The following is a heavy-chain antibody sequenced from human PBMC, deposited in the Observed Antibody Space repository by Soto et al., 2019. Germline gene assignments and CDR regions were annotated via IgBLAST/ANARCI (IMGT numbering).Heavy chain of an antibody. D-gene: IGHD2-15*01. J-gene: IGHJ4*02. CDR3: ASTPIGYCSGGSCYAFDY. Sequence: KTSETLSLTCTVSGGSISSGDYCWSWIRQPPGKGLEWIGYIYYSGSTYYNPSLKSRVTITVDTSKNQFSLKLSSVTAADTAVYYCASTPIGYCSGGSCYAFDYWGQGTLVTVSS. CDR1: GGSISSGDYC. V-gene: IGHV4-30-4*08. CDR2: IYYSGST.